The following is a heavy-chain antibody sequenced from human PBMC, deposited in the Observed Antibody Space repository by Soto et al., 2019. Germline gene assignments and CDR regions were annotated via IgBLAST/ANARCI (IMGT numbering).Heavy chain of an antibody. Sequence: SETLSLTCTVSGGSISSSRCHWGWIRQPPGKGLEWIASIKYSGTTFYNPSLKSRVTLSVDTSKNQFALKLSSVTAADTAVYYCARHWALGPPQDYWGQGTLVTVSS. J-gene: IGHJ4*02. CDR3: ARHWALGPPQDY. D-gene: IGHD3-16*01. V-gene: IGHV4-39*01. CDR1: GGSISSSRCH. CDR2: IKYSGTT.